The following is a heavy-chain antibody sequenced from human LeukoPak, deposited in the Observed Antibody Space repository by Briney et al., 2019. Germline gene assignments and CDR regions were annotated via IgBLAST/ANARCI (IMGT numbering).Heavy chain of an antibody. Sequence: GGSLRLSCAASGFPVSDNYMSWVRQAPGKGLEWVSTLYSGGATHYSDSVKGRFTISRDNSKNTLYLQMNSLRAEDTAVYYCARDPGGRGYFDYWGQGTLVTVSS. V-gene: IGHV3-53*01. CDR2: LYSGGAT. J-gene: IGHJ4*02. D-gene: IGHD1-26*01. CDR1: GFPVSDNY. CDR3: ARDPGGRGYFDY.